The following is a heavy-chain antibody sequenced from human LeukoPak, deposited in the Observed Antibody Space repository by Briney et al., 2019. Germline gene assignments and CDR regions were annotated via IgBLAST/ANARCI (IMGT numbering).Heavy chain of an antibody. CDR1: GYTFTSYD. V-gene: IGHV1-8*01. D-gene: IGHD6-19*01. CDR3: ARGGWGAVAPWNRPGDFDY. CDR2: MNPNSGNT. Sequence: GASVKVSCKASGYTFTSYDINWVRQATGQGLEWMGWMNPNSGNTGYAQKFQGRVTMTRNTSISTAYMELSSLRSEDTAVYYCARGGWGAVAPWNRPGDFDYWGQGTLVTVSS. J-gene: IGHJ4*02.